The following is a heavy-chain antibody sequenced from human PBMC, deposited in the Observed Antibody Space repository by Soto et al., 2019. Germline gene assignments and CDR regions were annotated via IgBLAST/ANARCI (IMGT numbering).Heavy chain of an antibody. CDR1: GYTFTSYG. J-gene: IGHJ3*02. CDR3: ARGITMALNDAFDI. CDR2: ISAYNGNT. D-gene: IGHD3-10*01. V-gene: IGHV1-18*01. Sequence: ASVKVSCKASGYTFTSYGISWVRQAPGQGLEWMGWISAYNGNTNYAQKLQGRVTMTTDTSTSTAYMELSSLRFEDTAVYYCARGITMALNDAFDIWGQGIMVTVSS.